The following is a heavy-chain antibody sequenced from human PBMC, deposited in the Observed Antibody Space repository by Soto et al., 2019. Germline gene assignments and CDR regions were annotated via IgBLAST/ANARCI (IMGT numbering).Heavy chain of an antibody. CDR3: ARTRDLYRAAADY. D-gene: IGHD2-2*02. J-gene: IGHJ4*02. CDR2: IYPGDSDT. V-gene: IGHV5-51*01. Sequence: GESLKISCKGAGYSFTSYWIGWVRQMPGKGLEWMGIIYPGDSDTRYSPSFQGQVTISADKSISTAYLQWSSLKASDTAMYYCARTRDLYRAAADYWGQGTLVTVSS. CDR1: GYSFTSYW.